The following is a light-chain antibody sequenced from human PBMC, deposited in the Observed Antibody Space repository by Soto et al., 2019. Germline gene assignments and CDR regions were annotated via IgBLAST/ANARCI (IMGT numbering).Light chain of an antibody. Sequence: QSVVTQPPSVSAAPGQKVTISCSGSSSNTGKNYVSWYQQLPGTAPKLLIYENNKRPSGIPDRFSGSKSGTSATLGITGLQTGDEADYYCGTWDSSLSAGVFGTGTKVTVL. CDR2: ENN. J-gene: IGLJ1*01. CDR3: GTWDSSLSAGV. V-gene: IGLV1-51*02. CDR1: SSNTGKNY.